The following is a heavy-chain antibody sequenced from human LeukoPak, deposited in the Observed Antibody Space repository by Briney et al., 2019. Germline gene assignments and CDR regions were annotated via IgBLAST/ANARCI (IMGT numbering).Heavy chain of an antibody. CDR3: AKEGIDAFDI. CDR1: GFTFSGYV. J-gene: IGHJ3*02. Sequence: TGGSLRLSCAASGFTFSGYVMHWVRQAPGKGLEWVAFIRHDNTDKFYADSVKGRFTISSDNSRSTPYLQMNSLRAEDTAVYYCAKEGIDAFDIWGQGTMVTVSS. V-gene: IGHV3-30*02. CDR2: IRHDNTDK.